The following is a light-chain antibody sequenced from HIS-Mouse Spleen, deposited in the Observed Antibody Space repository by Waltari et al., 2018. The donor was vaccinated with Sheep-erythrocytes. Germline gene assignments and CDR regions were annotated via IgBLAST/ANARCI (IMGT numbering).Light chain of an antibody. J-gene: IGLJ3*02. CDR1: SSDVGSYNL. CDR2: EGS. CDR3: CSYAGSSTWV. V-gene: IGLV2-23*01. Sequence: LTQPASVSGSPGQSITISCTGTSSDVGSYNLVSWYKQHPGKAPKLMIYEGSKRPSGVSNRFSGSKSGNTASLTISGLQAEDEADYYCCSYAGSSTWVFGGGTK.